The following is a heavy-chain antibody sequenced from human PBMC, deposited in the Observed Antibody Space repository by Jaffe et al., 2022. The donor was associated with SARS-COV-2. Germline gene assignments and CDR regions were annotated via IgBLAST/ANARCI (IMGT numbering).Heavy chain of an antibody. D-gene: IGHD2-2*01. Sequence: EVQLVESGGGLVQPGGSLRLSCAASGFTFSSSAMNWVRQAPGKGLEWVSGISISGSSTYYADSVKRRFTISRDSSTNTLYLQMNSLRADDTAVYYCAKEGHAYTFFDYWGQGTLVTVSS. CDR3: AKEGHAYTFFDY. CDR2: ISISGSST. CDR1: GFTFSSSA. V-gene: IGHV3-23*04. J-gene: IGHJ4*02.